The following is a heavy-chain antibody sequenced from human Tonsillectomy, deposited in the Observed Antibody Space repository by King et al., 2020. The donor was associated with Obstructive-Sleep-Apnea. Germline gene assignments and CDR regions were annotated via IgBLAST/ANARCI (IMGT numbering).Heavy chain of an antibody. V-gene: IGHV3-23*04. Sequence: VQLVESGGGLVQPGGSLRLSCAASGFTFSSYAMSWVRPAPGKGLEWVSAISGRGGSTYYADSVKGRFTLSRDNSKNTLYLQMNSLRAEDTAVYYCAKGPDYEILTGREDYFDYWGQGTLVTVSS. J-gene: IGHJ4*02. D-gene: IGHD3-9*01. CDR1: GFTFSSYA. CDR3: AKGPDYEILTGREDYFDY. CDR2: ISGRGGST.